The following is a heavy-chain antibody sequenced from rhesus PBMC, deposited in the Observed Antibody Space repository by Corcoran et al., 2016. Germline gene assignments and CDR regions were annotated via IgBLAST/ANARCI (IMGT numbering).Heavy chain of an antibody. CDR3: VRERGWGDYYDFRYFDY. CDR1: GGPISRSY. Sequence: QLQLLESGPGLVKPSESLSFICAVSGGPISRSYWSWFRPAHGKGLEWIGNIYGSGSSTNYNPSLQGRVTLSVDTSKNQFSLKLSSVAAADTAVYYYVRERGWGDYYDFRYFDYWGQGVLVTVSS. V-gene: IGHV4-169*02. CDR2: IYGSGSST. J-gene: IGHJ4*01. D-gene: IGHD3-34*01.